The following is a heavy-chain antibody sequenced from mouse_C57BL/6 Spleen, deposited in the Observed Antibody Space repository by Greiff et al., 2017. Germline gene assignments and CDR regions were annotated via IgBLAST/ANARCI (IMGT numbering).Heavy chain of an antibody. J-gene: IGHJ4*01. CDR3: AREYYYGSSSYYAMDY. Sequence: VKLMESGPELVKPGASVKISCKASGYAFSSSWMNWVKQRPGKGLEWIGRIYPGDGDTNYNGKFKGKATLTADKSSSTAYMQLSSLTSEDSAVYFCAREYYYGSSSYYAMDYWGQGTSVTVSS. V-gene: IGHV1-82*01. CDR2: IYPGDGDT. D-gene: IGHD1-1*01. CDR1: GYAFSSSW.